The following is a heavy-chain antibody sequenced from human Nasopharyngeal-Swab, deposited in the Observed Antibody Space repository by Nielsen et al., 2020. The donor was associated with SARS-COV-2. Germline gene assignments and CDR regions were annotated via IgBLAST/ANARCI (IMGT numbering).Heavy chain of an antibody. CDR3: ASVDNMLDDAFDI. J-gene: IGHJ3*02. D-gene: IGHD2-8*01. V-gene: IGHV1-18*04. CDR2: ISAYNGNT. Sequence: ASMKVSCKASGYTFTSYGISWVRQAPGQGLEWMGWISAYNGNTNYAQKLQGRVTMTTDTSTSTAYMELRSLRSDDTAVYYCASVDNMLDDAFDIWGQGTMVTVSS. CDR1: GYTFTSYG.